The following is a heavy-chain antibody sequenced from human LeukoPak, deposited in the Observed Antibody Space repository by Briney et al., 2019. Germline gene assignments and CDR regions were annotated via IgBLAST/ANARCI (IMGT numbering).Heavy chain of an antibody. CDR2: ISTGSSTT. D-gene: IGHD4-23*01. CDR3: ARVAAGYSVNYFDY. Sequence: GGSLRLSCAASGFTFSSYAMSWVRQAPGKGLEWVSYISTGSSTTYYADSVKGRFTISRDNVENSLYLQMNSLRDEDTAVYYCARVAAGYSVNYFDYWGQGTLVTVSS. V-gene: IGHV3-48*02. CDR1: GFTFSSYA. J-gene: IGHJ4*02.